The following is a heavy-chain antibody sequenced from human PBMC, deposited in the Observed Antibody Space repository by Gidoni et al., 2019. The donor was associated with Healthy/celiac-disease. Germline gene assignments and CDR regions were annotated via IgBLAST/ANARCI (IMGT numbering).Heavy chain of an antibody. CDR3: ARVPTYCSGGSCQFDY. V-gene: IGHV3-48*03. D-gene: IGHD2-15*01. J-gene: IGHJ4*02. Sequence: EVQLVESGGGLVQPGGSLRLSCAASGFTFSSYEMNWVRQAPGKGLEWVSYISSSGSTIYYADSVKGRFTISRDNAKNSLYLQMNSLRAEDTAVYYCARVPTYCSGGSCQFDYWGQGTLVTVSS. CDR2: ISSSGSTI. CDR1: GFTFSSYE.